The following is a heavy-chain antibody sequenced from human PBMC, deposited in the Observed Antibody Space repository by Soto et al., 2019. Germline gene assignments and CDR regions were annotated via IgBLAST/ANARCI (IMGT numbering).Heavy chain of an antibody. J-gene: IGHJ4*02. Sequence: PGGSLRLSCAASGFTFSSYAMHWVRQAPGKGLEWVAVISYDGSNKYYADSVKGRFTISRDNSKNTLYLQMNSLRAEDTAVYYCARDADYYDSVGYFDYWGQGTLVTVSS. CDR1: GFTFSSYA. CDR2: ISYDGSNK. V-gene: IGHV3-30-3*01. CDR3: ARDADYYDSVGYFDY. D-gene: IGHD3-22*01.